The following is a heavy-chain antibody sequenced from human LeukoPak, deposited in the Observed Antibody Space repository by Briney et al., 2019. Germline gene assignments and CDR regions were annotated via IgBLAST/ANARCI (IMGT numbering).Heavy chain of an antibody. CDR1: GFTFSGYW. V-gene: IGHV3-7*01. Sequence: PGGSLRLSCAASGFTFSGYWMSWVRQTPEKGLEWVANMKQDGSEIYYVDSVKGRFTISRDNAENSLYLQMNSLRADDTAVYYCARDKIVGPTTLDYWGQGTLVTVSS. D-gene: IGHD1-26*01. CDR3: ARDKIVGPTTLDY. J-gene: IGHJ4*02. CDR2: MKQDGSEI.